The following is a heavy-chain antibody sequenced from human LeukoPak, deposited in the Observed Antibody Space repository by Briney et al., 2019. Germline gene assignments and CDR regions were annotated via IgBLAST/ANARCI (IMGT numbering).Heavy chain of an antibody. CDR2: IYTSGST. CDR1: GGSISSGSYY. V-gene: IGHV4-61*02. J-gene: IGHJ2*01. Sequence: SQTLSLTCTVSGGSISSGSYYWSWIRQPAGKGLEWIGRIYTSGSTNYNPSLKSRVTISVDTSKNQFSLKLSSVTAADTAVYYCARGRYWYFDLWGRGTLVTVSS. CDR3: ARGRYWYFDL.